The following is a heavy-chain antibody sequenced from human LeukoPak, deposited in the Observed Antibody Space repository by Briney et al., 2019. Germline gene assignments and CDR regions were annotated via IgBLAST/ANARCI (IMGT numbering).Heavy chain of an antibody. J-gene: IGHJ1*01. CDR1: GFTFSSYG. CDR3: ARGDGYNDAEYLQH. Sequence: GGSLRLSCAASGFTFSSYGMHWVRQAPGKGLEWVAVIWYGGSNEYYGDSVKGRFTISRDNSKKTLYLQMNSLRVEDTAVYYCARGDGYNDAEYLQHWGQGTLVTVS. CDR2: IWYGGSNE. D-gene: IGHD5-24*01. V-gene: IGHV3-33*01.